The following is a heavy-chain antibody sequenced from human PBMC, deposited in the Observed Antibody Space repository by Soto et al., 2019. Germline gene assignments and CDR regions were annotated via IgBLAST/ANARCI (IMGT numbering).Heavy chain of an antibody. D-gene: IGHD3-16*02. Sequence: GASVKVSCKASGYTFTDYHMHWVRQAPGQGLEWMGWITPDSGDTKYAQKFQGRVTMTRDTSISTAYMDLTRLKSDDTAVYYCARDIVSTTGCFDPWGQGTLVTVSS. V-gene: IGHV1-2*02. CDR2: ITPDSGDT. CDR3: ARDIVSTTGCFDP. J-gene: IGHJ5*02. CDR1: GYTFTDYH.